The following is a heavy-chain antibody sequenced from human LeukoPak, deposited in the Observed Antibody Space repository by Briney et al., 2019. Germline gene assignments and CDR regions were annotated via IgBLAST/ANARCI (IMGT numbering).Heavy chain of an antibody. CDR2: ISWDGGST. Sequence: GGSLRLSCAASGFTCDDYAMHWVRQAPGKGLEWVSLISWDGGSTYYADSVKGRYTISRDNSKNSLYLQMNSLRAEDTALYYCAKASRGVVQNPDFDYWGQGTLVTVSS. CDR1: GFTCDDYA. J-gene: IGHJ4*02. D-gene: IGHD3-10*01. V-gene: IGHV3-43D*04. CDR3: AKASRGVVQNPDFDY.